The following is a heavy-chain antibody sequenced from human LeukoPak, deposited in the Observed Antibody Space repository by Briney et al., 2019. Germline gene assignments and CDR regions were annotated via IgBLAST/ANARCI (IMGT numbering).Heavy chain of an antibody. CDR2: INPDGTAA. Sequence: PGGSLRLSCAASGFSFSNFWMHWVRQAPGMGLVWVSQINPDGTAALYADSVKGRFTISRDNAKNTLYLQMNTLRADDTAVYYCAKGSNFAFGNWGQGILVTVSS. CDR3: AKGSNFAFGN. CDR1: GFSFSNFW. V-gene: IGHV3-74*01. D-gene: IGHD1-1*01. J-gene: IGHJ4*02.